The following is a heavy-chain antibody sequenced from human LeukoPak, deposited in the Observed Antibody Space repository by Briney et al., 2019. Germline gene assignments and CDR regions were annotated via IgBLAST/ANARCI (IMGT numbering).Heavy chain of an antibody. CDR2: IYYSGST. Sequence: SETLSLTCTVSGGSISSYYWSWIRQPPGKGLEWIGYIYYSGSTNYNPSLKSRVTISVDTSKNQFSLKLSSVTAADTAVYYCARAGGSADYWGQGTLVTVSS. V-gene: IGHV4-59*01. D-gene: IGHD2-15*01. CDR1: GGSISSYY. J-gene: IGHJ4*02. CDR3: ARAGGSADY.